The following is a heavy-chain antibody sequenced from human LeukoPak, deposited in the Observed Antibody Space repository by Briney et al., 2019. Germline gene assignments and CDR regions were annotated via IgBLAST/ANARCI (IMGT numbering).Heavy chain of an antibody. J-gene: IGHJ6*02. CDR2: INPDGSDK. Sequence: GGSLRLSCAASGFTFSTYWMSWVRQTPGKGLEWVASINPDGSDKYCVDSVKGRFTISRDNAKNSLYLQMNSLRAEDTAVYYCARNGYSYGMDVWGQGTTVIVSS. V-gene: IGHV3-7*01. CDR1: GFTFSTYW. CDR3: ARNGYSYGMDV. D-gene: IGHD2-8*01.